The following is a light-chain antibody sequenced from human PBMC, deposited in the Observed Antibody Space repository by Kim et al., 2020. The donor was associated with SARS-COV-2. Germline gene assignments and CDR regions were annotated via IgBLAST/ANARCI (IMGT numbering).Light chain of an antibody. V-gene: IGKV1-5*03. CDR1: QIVSTL. J-gene: IGKJ2*01. Sequence: SASVGDRVTISCRASQIVSTLVAWYQQKPGTAPKLLIYETSTLNGGVPPRFSGSGSGTEFTLSINSLQPDDFATYYCQHYSIYPYAFGQGTKLEI. CDR3: QHYSIYPYA. CDR2: ETS.